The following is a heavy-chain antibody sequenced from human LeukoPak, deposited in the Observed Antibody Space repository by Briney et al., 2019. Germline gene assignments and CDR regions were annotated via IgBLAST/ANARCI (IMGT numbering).Heavy chain of an antibody. J-gene: IGHJ6*03. CDR2: ISSSSSYI. D-gene: IGHD2-2*01. CDR1: GFTFSSYS. Sequence: GGSLRLSCAASGFTFSSYSMNWVRQAPGKGLEWVSSISSSSSYIYYADSVKGRFTISRDNAKNSLYLQMNSLRAEDTAVYYCARGGEGGYCSSTSCRSPWDMDVWGKGTTVTVSS. V-gene: IGHV3-21*01. CDR3: ARGGEGGYCSSTSCRSPWDMDV.